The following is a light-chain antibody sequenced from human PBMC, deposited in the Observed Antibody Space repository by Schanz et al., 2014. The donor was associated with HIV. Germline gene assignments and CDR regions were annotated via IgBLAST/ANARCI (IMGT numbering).Light chain of an antibody. V-gene: IGLV2-14*03. CDR3: ASCTISNTWV. CDR2: DVS. Sequence: QSALTQPASVSGSPGQSITVSCTGTSSDVGSYIYVSWYQQHPGKAPKLMIYDVSNRPSGVSNRFSASKSDNTASLTISGLQTEDEAYYYCASCTISNTWVFGGGTKLTVL. J-gene: IGLJ3*02. CDR1: SSDVGSYIY.